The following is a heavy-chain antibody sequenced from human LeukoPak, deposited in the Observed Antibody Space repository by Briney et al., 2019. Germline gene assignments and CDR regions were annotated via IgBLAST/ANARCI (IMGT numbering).Heavy chain of an antibody. D-gene: IGHD5-18*01. V-gene: IGHV3-30*02. J-gene: IGHJ4*02. CDR2: IRYDGSNK. CDR3: ASPSLRGYSYH. CDR1: RFTFSSYG. Sequence: GGSLRLSCAASRFTFSSYGMHWVRQAPGKGLEWVAFIRYDGSNKYYADSVKGRFTISRDNSKNTLYLQMNSLRAEDTAVYYCASPSLRGYSYHWGQGTLVTVSS.